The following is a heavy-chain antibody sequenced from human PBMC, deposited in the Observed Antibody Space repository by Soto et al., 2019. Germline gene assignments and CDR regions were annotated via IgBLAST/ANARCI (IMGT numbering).Heavy chain of an antibody. CDR3: ARESMDKGLVVVITDYFDY. D-gene: IGHD3-22*01. Sequence: SQTLSLTCAISGDSVSSNSAAWNWIRQSPSRGLEWLGRTYYRSKWYNDYAVSVKSRITINPDTSKNQFSLQLNSVTPEDTAVYYCARESMDKGLVVVITDYFDYWGQGTLVTVSS. CDR1: GDSVSSNSAA. J-gene: IGHJ4*02. V-gene: IGHV6-1*01. CDR2: TYYRSKWYN.